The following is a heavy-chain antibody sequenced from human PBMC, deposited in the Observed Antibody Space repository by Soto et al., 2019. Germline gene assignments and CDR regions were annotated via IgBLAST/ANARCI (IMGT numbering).Heavy chain of an antibody. Sequence: QVKLMQSGAEVKKPGASVRVSCKASGYTFTHYYIHWVRQAPGQGLEWMGIINPNGGITTYAQKFRAGFTMTRDTSTSTVYLELSCLRSEDSAVYYCATSVNSAMAFDYWGQGTLVAVSS. CDR2: INPNGGIT. J-gene: IGHJ4*02. CDR3: ATSVNSAMAFDY. CDR1: GYTFTHYY. D-gene: IGHD5-18*01. V-gene: IGHV1-46*01.